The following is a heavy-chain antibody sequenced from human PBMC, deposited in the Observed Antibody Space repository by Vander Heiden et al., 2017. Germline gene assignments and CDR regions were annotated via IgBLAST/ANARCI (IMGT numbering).Heavy chain of an antibody. V-gene: IGHV3-30*02. CDR2: IQSDGSKK. J-gene: IGHJ2*01. Sequence: QVQLVVSGGGVVQPVGSLRLSCASSEFSFSYYGMDWVRQAPGKGLDWVAFIQSDGSKKYYADPVKGRFTISRDNSQNMMYLQMNSLRAEDTAVYYCARDRYPWYGDFWGRGTLVSVSS. CDR3: ARDRYPWYGDF. CDR1: EFSFSYYG. D-gene: IGHD3-9*01.